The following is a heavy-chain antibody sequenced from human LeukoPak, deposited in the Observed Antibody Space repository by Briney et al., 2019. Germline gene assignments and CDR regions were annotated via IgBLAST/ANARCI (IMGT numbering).Heavy chain of an antibody. Sequence: SETLSLTCTVSGGSISSSSYYWDWIRQPPGKGLEWIGSIYYSGSTYYNPSLKSRVTISVDTSKNQFSLKLSSVTAADTAVYYCARVRIAVAGFFDYWGQGTLVTVSS. CDR1: GGSISSSSYY. CDR2: IYYSGST. CDR3: ARVRIAVAGFFDY. D-gene: IGHD6-19*01. V-gene: IGHV4-39*07. J-gene: IGHJ4*02.